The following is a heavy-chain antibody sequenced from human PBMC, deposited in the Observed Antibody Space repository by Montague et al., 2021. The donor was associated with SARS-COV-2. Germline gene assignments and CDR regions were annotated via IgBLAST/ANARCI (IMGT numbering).Heavy chain of an antibody. V-gene: IGHV3-33*01. CDR1: VFIFSSYG. CDR3: ARGSVGGYYFDY. D-gene: IGHD1-26*01. J-gene: IGHJ4*02. CDR2: IWYDGSNE. Sequence: SLRLSCAASVFIFSSYGMHWVRQAPGKGLEWVAHIWYDGSNENYXXSLKVRFTISRDNFKNTLYLQMNSLRAEDTAIYYCARGSVGGYYFDYWGQGTLVTVSS.